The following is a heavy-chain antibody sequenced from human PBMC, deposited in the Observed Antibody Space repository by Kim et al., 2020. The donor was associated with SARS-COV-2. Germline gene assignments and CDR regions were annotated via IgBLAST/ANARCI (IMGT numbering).Heavy chain of an antibody. CDR1: GFSLSNHI. Sequence: GGSLRLSCAASGFSLSNHIMNWVRQAPGKGLEWVTYITPSSTTIYYADSVKGRFTVSRDNDKNALFLEMDSLRDEDTAVYYCARVGAATVGGLDYWGQGT. CDR3: ARVGAATVGGLDY. V-gene: IGHV3-48*02. J-gene: IGHJ4*02. CDR2: ITPSSTTI. D-gene: IGHD3-16*01.